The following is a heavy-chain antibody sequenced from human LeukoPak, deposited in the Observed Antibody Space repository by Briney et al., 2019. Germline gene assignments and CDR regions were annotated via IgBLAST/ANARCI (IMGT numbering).Heavy chain of an antibody. D-gene: IGHD3-16*01. V-gene: IGHV3-23*01. CDR3: AKAPLPRGDYYMDV. CDR2: ISGSGGST. Sequence: GGSLRLSCAASGFTFSSYAMSWVRQAPGKGLEWVSAISGSGGSTYYAGSVKGRFTISRDNSKNTLYLQMNSLRAEDTAVYYCAKAPLPRGDYYMDVWGKGTTVTVSS. J-gene: IGHJ6*03. CDR1: GFTFSSYA.